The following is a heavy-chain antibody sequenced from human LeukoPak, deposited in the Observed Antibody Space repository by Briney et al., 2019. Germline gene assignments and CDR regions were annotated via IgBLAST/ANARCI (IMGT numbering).Heavy chain of an antibody. D-gene: IGHD3-10*01. CDR2: ISGSGGRVSVISGSGGGT. CDR3: AKREAASGAHTFEY. V-gene: IGHV3-23*01. Sequence: GGSLRLSCAASGFTFSSYAMSWVRQTPGKGLEWVSSISGSGGRVSVISGSGGGTYYADSVKGRFTISRDNSKNTVYLQMNSLRAEDTAVYYCAKREAASGAHTFEYWGQGILVTVSS. J-gene: IGHJ4*02. CDR1: GFTFSSYA.